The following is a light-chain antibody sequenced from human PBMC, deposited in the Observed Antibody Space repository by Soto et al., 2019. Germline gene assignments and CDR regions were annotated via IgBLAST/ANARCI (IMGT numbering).Light chain of an antibody. J-gene: IGKJ5*01. CDR3: QQYKDWPLT. V-gene: IGKV3-15*01. Sequence: EIVMTQSPATLSVSPGERATLFCRASQTINSRLVWYQQKPGQAPRLLIYGPSTRATGIPARFSGSGSGTEFTLTIHGLHSEDSAIYYCQQYKDWPLTFGQGTRLEIK. CDR1: QTINSR. CDR2: GPS.